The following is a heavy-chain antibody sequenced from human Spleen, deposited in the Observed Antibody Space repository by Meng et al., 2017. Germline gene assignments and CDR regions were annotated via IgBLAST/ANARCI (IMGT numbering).Heavy chain of an antibody. CDR2: IYYSAST. CDR3: ARNDFWSGYFDY. V-gene: IGHV4-61*01. Sequence: QVPLQESGPGLVRPSETLSLTCTVSGGSVSSGSYSWSWIRQPPGKGLEWIGYIYYSASTNHNPSRKSPVTLSVDTSKNQFSLKLRSVTAADTDVYYCARNDFWSGYFDYWGQGTLVTVSS. J-gene: IGHJ4*02. D-gene: IGHD3-3*01. CDR1: GGSVSSGSYS.